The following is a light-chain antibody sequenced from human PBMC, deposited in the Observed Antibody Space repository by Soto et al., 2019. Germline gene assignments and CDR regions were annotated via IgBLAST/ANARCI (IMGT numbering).Light chain of an antibody. Sequence: DIQMTHSPSTLSASIGDRVTITCRASQSITTFLAWYQQKPGKAPQILIYDASKLEPGVPSRLSGGGSGTEFTLTISSLQPDDFASYYCQQYSTYPLTFGGGTRVEIK. CDR3: QQYSTYPLT. J-gene: IGKJ4*01. CDR2: DAS. CDR1: QSITTF. V-gene: IGKV1-5*01.